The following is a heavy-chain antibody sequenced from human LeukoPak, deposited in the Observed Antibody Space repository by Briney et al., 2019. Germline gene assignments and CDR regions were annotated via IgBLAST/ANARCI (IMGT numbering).Heavy chain of an antibody. J-gene: IGHJ5*02. CDR1: GFTFSSYW. CDR2: ISGSGGST. CDR3: AKDPSTMVRGAPFDP. Sequence: GGSLRLSCAASGFTFSSYWMSWVRQAPGKGLEWVSAISGSGGSTYYADSVKGRFTISRDNSRNTLYLQMNSLRVEDTAVYYCAKDPSTMVRGAPFDPWGQGTLVTVSS. D-gene: IGHD3-10*01. V-gene: IGHV3-23*01.